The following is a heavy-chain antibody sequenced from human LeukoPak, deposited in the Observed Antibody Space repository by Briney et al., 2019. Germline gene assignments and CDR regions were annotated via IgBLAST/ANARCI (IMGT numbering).Heavy chain of an antibody. CDR2: ISSSSSYI. CDR3: ARAYCGGDCYSGVDRGTHYYFDY. D-gene: IGHD2-21*02. Sequence: GGSLRLSCAASGFTFSSYSMNWVRQAPGKGLEWVSSISSSSSYIYYADSVKGRFTISRDNAKNSLYLQMNSLRAKDTAVYYCARAYCGGDCYSGVDRGTHYYFDYWGQGTLVTVSS. CDR1: GFTFSSYS. V-gene: IGHV3-21*01. J-gene: IGHJ4*02.